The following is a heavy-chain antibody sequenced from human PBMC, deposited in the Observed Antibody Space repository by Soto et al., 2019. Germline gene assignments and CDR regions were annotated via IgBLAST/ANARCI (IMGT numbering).Heavy chain of an antibody. CDR1: GGPISSDY. J-gene: IGHJ3*02. V-gene: IGHV4-4*09. CDR3: AREFQYCISTSCYLDAFDI. D-gene: IGHD2-2*01. CDR2: IHSGST. Sequence: PSETLSLTCTVSGGPISSDYWNWIRQPPGKGLEWIGYIHSGSTNYNASLRSRVTISVDTSKNQFSLKLSSVTAADTAVYYCAREFQYCISTSCYLDAFDIWGQGTMVTVSS.